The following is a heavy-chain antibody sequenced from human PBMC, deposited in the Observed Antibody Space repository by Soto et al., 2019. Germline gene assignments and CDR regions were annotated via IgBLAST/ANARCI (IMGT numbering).Heavy chain of an antibody. J-gene: IGHJ4*02. CDR1: GYTFTDYD. Sequence: QVQVVQSRAEVKKPGASVKVSCKASGYTFTDYDINWVRQASGQGLEYMGWMSPESGNTGYAPQFQGRVTMTRNTSISTAYMELSSLRSEDTAGYYCEVTTGYWGQGTKVTVSS. CDR3: EVTTGY. V-gene: IGHV1-8*01. CDR2: MSPESGNT. D-gene: IGHD2-21*02.